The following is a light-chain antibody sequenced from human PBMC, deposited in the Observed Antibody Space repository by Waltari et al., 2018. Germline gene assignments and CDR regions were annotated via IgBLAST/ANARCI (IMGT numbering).Light chain of an antibody. V-gene: IGLV3-19*01. CDR1: SLRSYY. Sequence: SSELIQDPAVSVALGQTVRITCHGDSLRSYYVSWFHQKPGHAPALVIYGKNNRPSGIADRFSASSSGSTASLTIIGAQAEDEADYYCHSRDSSGDVLIGGGTKLTVV. J-gene: IGLJ2*01. CDR2: GKN. CDR3: HSRDSSGDVL.